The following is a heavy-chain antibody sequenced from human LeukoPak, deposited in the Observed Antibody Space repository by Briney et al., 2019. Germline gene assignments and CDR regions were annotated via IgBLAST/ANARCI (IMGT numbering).Heavy chain of an antibody. V-gene: IGHV3-21*01. CDR2: ISSSSSYI. J-gene: IGHJ4*02. D-gene: IGHD3-9*01. CDR1: GFTFSSYS. CDR3: AKDRGSRNEILTGRPRASMDFDY. Sequence: PGGSLRLSCAASGFTFSSYSMNWVRQTPGKGLEWVSSISSSSSYIFYADSVKGRFTMSRDNAKKSLFLQMNSLRAEDTAVYYCAKDRGSRNEILTGRPRASMDFDYWGQGTLVTVSS.